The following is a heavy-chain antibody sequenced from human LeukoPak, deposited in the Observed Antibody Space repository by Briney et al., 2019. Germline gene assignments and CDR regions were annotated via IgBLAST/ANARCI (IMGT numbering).Heavy chain of an antibody. D-gene: IGHD5-24*01. CDR3: AEDLGGVPGATTDY. CDR1: GFTFSSYA. V-gene: IGHV3-23*01. Sequence: PGGSLRLSCAASGFTFSSYAMSWVRQAPGKGLEWVSAISGSGGSTYYADSVKGRFTISRDNSKNTLYLQMNSLRAEDTAVSYCAEDLGGVPGATTDYRGQGTLVTVSS. J-gene: IGHJ4*02. CDR2: ISGSGGST.